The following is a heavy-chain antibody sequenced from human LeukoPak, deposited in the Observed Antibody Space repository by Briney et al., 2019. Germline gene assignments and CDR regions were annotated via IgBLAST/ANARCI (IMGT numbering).Heavy chain of an antibody. CDR3: ARRISLIYDSSVDAFDI. Sequence: GGTLRLSCAASGFTFSSYSLTWVRQAPGKGLEWVSAISDSGGSTYYAHSVKGRFTISRDNSKNTLYLQMNSLRAEDTALYYCARRISLIYDSSVDAFDIWGQGTMVTVSS. CDR2: ISDSGGST. D-gene: IGHD3-22*01. CDR1: GFTFSSYS. V-gene: IGHV3-23*01. J-gene: IGHJ3*02.